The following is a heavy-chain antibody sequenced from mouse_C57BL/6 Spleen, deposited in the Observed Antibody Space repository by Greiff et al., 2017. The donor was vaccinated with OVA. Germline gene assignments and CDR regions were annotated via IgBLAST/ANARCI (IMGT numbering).Heavy chain of an antibody. CDR1: GYTFTSYW. CDR2: IYPGNSDT. V-gene: IGHV1-5*01. D-gene: IGHD4-1*01. J-gene: IGHJ4*01. CDR3: TRSSNSYYAMDY. Sequence: VQLQQSGTVLARPGASVKMSCKTSGYTFTSYWMHWVKQRPGQGLAWIGAIYPGNSDTSYNQNFKGKAKLTAVTSASTAYMELSSLTNEDSAVYYCTRSSNSYYAMDYWGQGTSVTVSS.